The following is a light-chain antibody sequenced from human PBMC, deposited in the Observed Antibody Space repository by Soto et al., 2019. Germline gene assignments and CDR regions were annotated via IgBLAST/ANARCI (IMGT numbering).Light chain of an antibody. CDR1: QSVSDN. J-gene: IGKJ4*01. CDR3: QQYNNWPLT. Sequence: EIGMTQSPATLSVSPGERATLSCRASQSVSDNLAWYQQKPGQAPRLLIYGASTRATGIPARFSGSGSGTEFTLTISSLQSEDFALYYCQQYNNWPLTFGGGTKVDIK. CDR2: GAS. V-gene: IGKV3D-15*01.